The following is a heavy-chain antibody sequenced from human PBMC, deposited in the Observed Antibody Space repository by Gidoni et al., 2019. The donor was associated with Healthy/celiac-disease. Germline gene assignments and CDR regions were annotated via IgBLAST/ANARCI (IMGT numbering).Heavy chain of an antibody. CDR2: ISGSSGST. CDR1: GFPFISYA. Sequence: EVLLLESGGGLVQPGGSLRPSCVASGFPFISYARGWVRQAPGQGLEWVSAISGSSGSTYYADSVKGRFTISRDNSKNTLYLQMNSLRAEDTAVYYCANPHSVSGIVVVPAAMDWGQGTLVTVSS. J-gene: IGHJ4*02. V-gene: IGHV3-23*01. CDR3: ANPHSVSGIVVVPAAMD. D-gene: IGHD2-2*01.